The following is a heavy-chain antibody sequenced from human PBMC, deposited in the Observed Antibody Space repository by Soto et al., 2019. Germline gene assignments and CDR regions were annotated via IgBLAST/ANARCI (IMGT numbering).Heavy chain of an antibody. CDR1: GFTFSSYG. J-gene: IGHJ6*02. CDR2: IWYDGSNK. V-gene: IGHV3-33*01. CDR3: ARERTSKGGMDI. Sequence: GGSLRLSCAASGFTFSSYGMHWVRQAPGKGLEWVAVIWYDGSNKYYADSVKGRFTITRDNAKNTLYLEMHSLTADDTAVYYCARERTSKGGMDIWGQGTTVTVSS.